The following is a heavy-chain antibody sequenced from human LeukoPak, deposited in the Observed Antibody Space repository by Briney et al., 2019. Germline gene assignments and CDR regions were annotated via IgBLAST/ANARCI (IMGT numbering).Heavy chain of an antibody. D-gene: IGHD5-18*01. CDR2: FDPEDGET. V-gene: IGHV1-24*01. J-gene: IGHJ4*02. CDR1: GYTLTELS. Sequence: ASVKVSCKVSGYTLTELSMHWVRQAPGKGLEWMGGFDPEDGETIYAQKFQGRVTMTEDTSTDTAYMELSSLRSEDTAVYYCATGGYSYGYFDYRGQGTLVTVSS. CDR3: ATGGYSYGYFDY.